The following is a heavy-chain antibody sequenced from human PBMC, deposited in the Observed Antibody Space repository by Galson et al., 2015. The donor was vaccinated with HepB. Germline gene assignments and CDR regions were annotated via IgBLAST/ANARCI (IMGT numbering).Heavy chain of an antibody. CDR1: GYTFTSYG. CDR2: ISAYNGNT. V-gene: IGHV1-18*04. CDR3: ARDLGAVCSSTSCPDNGASWYHDY. D-gene: IGHD2-2*01. Sequence: QSGAEVKKPGESLKISCKASGYTFTSYGISWVRQAPGQGLEWMGWISAYNGNTNYAQKLQGRVTMTTDTSTSTAYMELRSLRSDDTAVYYCARDLGAVCSSTSCPDNGASWYHDYWGQGTLVTVSS. J-gene: IGHJ4*02.